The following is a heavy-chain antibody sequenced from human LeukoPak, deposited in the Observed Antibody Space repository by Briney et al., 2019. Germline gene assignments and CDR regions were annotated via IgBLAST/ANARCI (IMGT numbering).Heavy chain of an antibody. CDR3: ARLSYQLPNDY. Sequence: SETLSLTCTVSGYSISSGYYWGWIRQPPGKGLEWIGSIYHSGSTYYNPSLKSRVTISVDTSKNQFSLKLSSVTAADTAVYYCARLSYQLPNDYWGQGTLVTVSS. CDR2: IYHSGST. CDR1: GYSISSGYY. D-gene: IGHD2-2*01. V-gene: IGHV4-38-2*02. J-gene: IGHJ4*02.